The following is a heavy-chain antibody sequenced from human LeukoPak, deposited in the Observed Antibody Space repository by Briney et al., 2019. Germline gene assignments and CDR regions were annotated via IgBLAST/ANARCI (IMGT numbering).Heavy chain of an antibody. Sequence: PSETLSLTCTVSGGSISRYYWSWIWQPPGKGLEWIGYIYYSGSTNYNPSLKSRVTISVDTSENQFSLKLSSVTAADTAVYYCARGSDYGDYFVDYWGQGTLVTVSS. CDR1: GGSISRYY. V-gene: IGHV4-59*01. CDR2: IYYSGST. CDR3: ARGSDYGDYFVDY. D-gene: IGHD4-17*01. J-gene: IGHJ4*02.